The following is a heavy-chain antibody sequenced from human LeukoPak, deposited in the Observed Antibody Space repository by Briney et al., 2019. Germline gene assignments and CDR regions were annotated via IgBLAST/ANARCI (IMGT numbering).Heavy chain of an antibody. V-gene: IGHV1-8*01. CDR2: MNPNSGNT. CDR3: ARTGGSSGPYYYYGMDV. Sequence: GASVKVSCTASGYTFTSYDINWVRQATGQGLEWMGWMNPNSGNTGYAQKFQGRVTMTRNTSISTAYMELSSLRSEDTAVYYCARTGGSSGPYYYYGMDVWGQGTTVTVSS. J-gene: IGHJ6*02. CDR1: GYTFTSYD. D-gene: IGHD3-22*01.